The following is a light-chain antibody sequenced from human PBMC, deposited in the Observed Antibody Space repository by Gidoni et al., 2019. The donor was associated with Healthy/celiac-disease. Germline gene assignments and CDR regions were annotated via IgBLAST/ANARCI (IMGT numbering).Light chain of an antibody. J-gene: IGKJ3*01. CDR1: QSISSS. CDR3: QQSYSTPRAT. CDR2: AAA. V-gene: IGKV1-39*01. Sequence: DIQMTQSPSSLSASVGDRVTLTCRASQSISSSLNWYQQKPGKAPKRLIDAAASLQSGVPSRFSGSGSGTDFTLTISSLQPEDFATYYCQQSYSTPRATFGPXTKVDIK.